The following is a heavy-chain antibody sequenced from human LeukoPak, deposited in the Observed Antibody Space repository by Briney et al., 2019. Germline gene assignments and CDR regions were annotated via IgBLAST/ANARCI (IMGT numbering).Heavy chain of an antibody. D-gene: IGHD5-12*01. V-gene: IGHV4-39*01. CDR3: ARYSRTRRGYSGYAWGQWEPHFDY. CDR2: IYYSGST. CDR1: GGSIGSSSYY. J-gene: IGHJ4*02. Sequence: SETLSLTCTVSGGSIGSSSYYWGWIRQPPGKGLEWIGSIYYSGSTYYNPSLKSRVTISVDTSKNQFSLKLSSVTAADTAVYYCARYSRTRRGYSGYAWGQWEPHFDYWGQGTLVTVSS.